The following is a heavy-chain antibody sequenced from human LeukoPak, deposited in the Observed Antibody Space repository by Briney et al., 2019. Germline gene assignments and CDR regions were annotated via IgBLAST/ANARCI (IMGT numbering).Heavy chain of an antibody. D-gene: IGHD3-3*01. V-gene: IGHV3-7*01. CDR3: ARLRYNDFWSGHWKYYYYMDV. CDR1: EFTFSSYW. J-gene: IGHJ6*03. CDR2: IKQDGTEK. Sequence: GGSLRLSCAASEFTFSSYWMSWVRQAPGEGLEWVANIKQDGTEKYYVDSVKGRFTISRDNAKNSLYLQMNSLRAEDTALYYCARLRYNDFWSGHWKYYYYMDVWGKGTTVTVSS.